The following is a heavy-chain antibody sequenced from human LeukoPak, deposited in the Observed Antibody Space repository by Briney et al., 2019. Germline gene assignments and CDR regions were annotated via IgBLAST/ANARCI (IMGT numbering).Heavy chain of an antibody. D-gene: IGHD6-6*01. CDR3: ARGSIAARPFSETNFDY. CDR1: GYTFTNYD. V-gene: IGHV1-8*01. CDR2: MNPNSGNT. J-gene: IGHJ4*02. Sequence: GASVKVSCKASGYTFTNYDINWVRQATGQGLEWMGWMNPNSGNTGYAQKFQGRVSLTRNTSINTVYIELSSLRSEDTAVYYCARGSIAARPFSETNFDYWGQGTLVTVSS.